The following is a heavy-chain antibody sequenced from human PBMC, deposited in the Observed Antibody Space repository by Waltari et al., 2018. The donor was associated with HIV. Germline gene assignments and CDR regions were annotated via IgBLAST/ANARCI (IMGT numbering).Heavy chain of an antibody. CDR3: AKGERITMIVVVITAPYYFDY. D-gene: IGHD3-22*01. J-gene: IGHJ4*02. CDR1: GGSISSSSYY. Sequence: QLQLQESGPGLVKTSETLSLTCTVSGGSISSSSYYWGWIRQLPGKGLEWIGSIYYSGSTYYNPSLKSRVTISVDTSKNQFSLKLSSVTAADTAVYYCAKGERITMIVVVITAPYYFDYWGQGTLVTVSS. V-gene: IGHV4-39*07. CDR2: IYYSGST.